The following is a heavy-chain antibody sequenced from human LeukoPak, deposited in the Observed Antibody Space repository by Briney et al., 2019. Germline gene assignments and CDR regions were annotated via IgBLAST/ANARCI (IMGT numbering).Heavy chain of an antibody. CDR2: IRYDGSNK. J-gene: IGHJ6*03. Sequence: GGSLRLSCAASGFTFSSYGMHWVRQAPGKGLEWVAFIRYDGSNKYYADSVKGRFTISRDNSKNTLYLQMNSLRAEDTAVYYCAKGGYQISYYYYYYMDVWGKGTTVTISS. CDR1: GFTFSSYG. V-gene: IGHV3-30*02. CDR3: AKGGYQISYYYYYYMDV. D-gene: IGHD5-12*01.